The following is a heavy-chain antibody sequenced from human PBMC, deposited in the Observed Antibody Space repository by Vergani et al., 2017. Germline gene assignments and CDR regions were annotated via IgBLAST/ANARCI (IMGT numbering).Heavy chain of an antibody. Sequence: QVQLVQSGAEVKKPGSSVKVSCKASGGTFSSYAISWVRQAPGQGLEWMGGIIPIFGTANYAQKFQVRVTFTAYESTSTASMELSSLRSEDTAVYYCATSCNWNFDYWGQGTLVTVSS. D-gene: IGHD1-1*01. CDR1: GGTFSSYA. CDR3: ATSCNWNFDY. CDR2: IIPIFGTA. V-gene: IGHV1-69*12. J-gene: IGHJ4*02.